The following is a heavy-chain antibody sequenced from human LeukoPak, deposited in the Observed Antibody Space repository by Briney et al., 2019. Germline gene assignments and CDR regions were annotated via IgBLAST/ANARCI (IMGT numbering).Heavy chain of an antibody. V-gene: IGHV4-59*08. CDR2: IYYSGST. CDR1: GGSISGYY. Sequence: PSETLSLTCTVSGGSISGYYWSWIRQPPGKGLEWIGFIYYSGSTSYNPSLKSRVTISVETSKNQFSLKLSSVTAADTAVYYCAGYHSSGLDYWGQGTLVTVSS. CDR3: AGYHSSGLDY. D-gene: IGHD3-22*01. J-gene: IGHJ4*02.